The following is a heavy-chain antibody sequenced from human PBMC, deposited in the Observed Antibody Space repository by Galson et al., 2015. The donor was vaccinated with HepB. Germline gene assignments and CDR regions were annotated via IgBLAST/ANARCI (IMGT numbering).Heavy chain of an antibody. CDR1: GFSFNNYG. CDR2: ISDDGSYK. V-gene: IGHV3-30*18. J-gene: IGHJ4*02. Sequence: SLRLSCAASGFSFNNYGMHWVRQAPGKGLEWVAVISDDGSYKFYGDAVKGRFTISRDNSKNTVYLQMNSLRAEDTAVYYCAKERAIYSSGWYGRFDYWGQGTLVTVSS. D-gene: IGHD6-19*01. CDR3: AKERAIYSSGWYGRFDY.